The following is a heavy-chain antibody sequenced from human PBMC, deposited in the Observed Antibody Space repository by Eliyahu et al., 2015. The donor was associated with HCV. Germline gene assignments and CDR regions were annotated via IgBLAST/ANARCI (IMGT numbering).Heavy chain of an antibody. D-gene: IGHD7-27*01. Sequence: QVQLQESGPGLVKPSETLSLTXTVSGXSVXSGSYYWXWIRQPPGKGLEWIGDIYYSKNTKYNPPLKSRVTTSVDTSKNQFSLKLSSVTAADTAVYYCARLGLNWGWRDYWGQGTLVTVS. V-gene: IGHV4-61*01. CDR2: IYYSKNT. CDR1: GXSVXSGSYY. J-gene: IGHJ4*02. CDR3: ARLGLNWGWRDY.